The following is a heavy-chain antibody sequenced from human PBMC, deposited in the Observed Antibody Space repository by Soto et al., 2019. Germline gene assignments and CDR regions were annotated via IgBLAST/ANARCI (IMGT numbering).Heavy chain of an antibody. CDR3: AKLGTGHGDYVFYYYYYMDV. CDR1: GFTFSSYA. J-gene: IGHJ6*03. V-gene: IGHV3-23*01. Sequence: GGSLRLSCAASGFTFSSYAMSWVRQAPGKGLEWVSAISGSGGSTYYADSVKGRFTISRDNSKNTLYLQMNSLRAEDTAVYYCAKLGTGHGDYVFYYYYYMDVWGKGTTVTVSS. D-gene: IGHD4-17*01. CDR2: ISGSGGST.